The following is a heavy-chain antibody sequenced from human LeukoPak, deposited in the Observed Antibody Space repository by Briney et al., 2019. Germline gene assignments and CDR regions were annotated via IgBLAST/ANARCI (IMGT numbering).Heavy chain of an antibody. D-gene: IGHD1-26*01. CDR1: GYDSTTYG. V-gene: IGHV1-18*01. J-gene: IGHJ4*02. CDR3: ARVHGYYIGLYYFDY. CDR2: ISGNGDNT. Sequence: ASVKVSRKASGYDSTTYGLTWVRQAPGQGLEWMGWISGNGDNTKYVEEFQGRVTMTTDTSTSTAYMELRSLRSDDTAVYYCARVHGYYIGLYYFDYWGQGTLVTVSS.